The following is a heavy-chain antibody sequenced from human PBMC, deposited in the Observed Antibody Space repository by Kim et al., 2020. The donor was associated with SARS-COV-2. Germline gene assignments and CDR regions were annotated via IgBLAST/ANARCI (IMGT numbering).Heavy chain of an antibody. V-gene: IGHV1-2*02. CDR1: GYTFTGYY. D-gene: IGHD3-10*01. Sequence: ASVKVSCKASGYTFTGYYMHWVRQAPGQGLEWMGWINPNSGGTNYAQKFQGRVTMTRDTSISTAYMELSRLRSDDTAVYYCARDSGRGMMVRGSGRARFDPWGQGTLVTVSS. CDR2: INPNSGGT. J-gene: IGHJ5*02. CDR3: ARDSGRGMMVRGSGRARFDP.